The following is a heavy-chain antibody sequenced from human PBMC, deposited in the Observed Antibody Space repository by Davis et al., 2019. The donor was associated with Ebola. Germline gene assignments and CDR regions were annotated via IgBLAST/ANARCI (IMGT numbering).Heavy chain of an antibody. Sequence: GESLKISCAASGFTFSSYSMNWVRQAPGKGLEWVSSISSSSSYIYYADSVKGRFTISRDNSKNTLYLQMNSLRAEDTAVYYCAKDRVTIFGVVIIPFDYWGQGTLVTVSS. V-gene: IGHV3-21*04. D-gene: IGHD3-3*01. CDR2: ISSSSSYI. CDR1: GFTFSSYS. CDR3: AKDRVTIFGVVIIPFDY. J-gene: IGHJ4*02.